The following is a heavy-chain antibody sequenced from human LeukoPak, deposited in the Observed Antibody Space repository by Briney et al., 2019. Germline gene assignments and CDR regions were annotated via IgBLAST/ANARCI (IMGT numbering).Heavy chain of an antibody. V-gene: IGHV4-59*08. CDR2: MFYGGTT. CDR1: GGSISSLY. J-gene: IGHJ2*01. D-gene: IGHD4-23*01. CDR3: VRHWVHDFGGSDWYFDL. Sequence: SETLSLTCSVSGGSISSLYWSWIRQPPGKGLEWIGYMFYGGTTNHNPSLKGRVTMSMVTSKDQFSLSLSSVTAAGTAVYFCVRHWVHDFGGSDWYFDLWGRGTLVTVSS.